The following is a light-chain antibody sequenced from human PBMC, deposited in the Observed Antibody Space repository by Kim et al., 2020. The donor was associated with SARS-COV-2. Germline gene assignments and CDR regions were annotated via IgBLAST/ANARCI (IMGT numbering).Light chain of an antibody. J-gene: IGKJ3*01. CDR1: QDISNY. V-gene: IGKV1-33*01. Sequence: DIQMTQSPSSLSASVGDRVTITCQASQDISNYLNWYQQKPGKAPKLLIYDASNLETGVPSRFSGSGSGTDFTFTISSLQPEDIATYYCQQYDNLFFTCGPGTKVDIK. CDR2: DAS. CDR3: QQYDNLFFT.